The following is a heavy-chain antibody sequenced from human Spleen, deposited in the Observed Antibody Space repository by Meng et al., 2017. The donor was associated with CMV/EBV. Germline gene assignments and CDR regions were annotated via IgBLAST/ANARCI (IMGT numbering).Heavy chain of an antibody. D-gene: IGHD3-3*01. CDR2: IYYSGST. CDR3: ARDRVEDVLRFLEWLPNYGMDV. J-gene: IGHJ6*02. V-gene: IGHV4-61*01. CDR1: GGSVSSGSYY. Sequence: GSLRLSCTVSGGSVSSGSYYWSWIRQPPGKGLEWIGYIYYSGSTNYNPSLKSRVTISVDTFKNQFSLKLSSVTAADTAVYYCARDRVEDVLRFLEWLPNYGMDVWGQGTTVTVSS.